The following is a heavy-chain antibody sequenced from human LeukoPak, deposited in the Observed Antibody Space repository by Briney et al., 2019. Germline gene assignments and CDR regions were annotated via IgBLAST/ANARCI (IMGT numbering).Heavy chain of an antibody. V-gene: IGHV3-23*01. CDR3: AKAPVTTCRGAYCYPFDY. CDR2: ISGSGGET. J-gene: IGHJ4*02. D-gene: IGHD2-21*01. CDR1: GFTFSNYA. Sequence: GGSLRLSCAASGFTFSNYAMSWVRQAPGKGLEWVSAISGSGGETYYAESVKGRFTISRDNSKNTLYMQMNSLRPEDAAVYYCAKAPVTTCRGAYCYPFDYWGQGTLVTVSS.